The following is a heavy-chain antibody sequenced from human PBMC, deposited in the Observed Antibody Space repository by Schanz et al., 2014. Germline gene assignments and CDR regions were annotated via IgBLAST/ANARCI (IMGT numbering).Heavy chain of an antibody. D-gene: IGHD3-22*01. Sequence: QVQLVESGGGLVKPGGSLRLSCAASGFTFRDYYMSWIRQAPGKGLEWVSDISSGSSYANYADSVKGRFTISRDNAKNSLFLQMNSLRVEDTAVYYCARVHHYDPSGWGYFDYWGQGALVTVSS. J-gene: IGHJ4*02. V-gene: IGHV3-11*06. CDR2: ISSGSSYA. CDR3: ARVHHYDPSGWGYFDY. CDR1: GFTFRDYY.